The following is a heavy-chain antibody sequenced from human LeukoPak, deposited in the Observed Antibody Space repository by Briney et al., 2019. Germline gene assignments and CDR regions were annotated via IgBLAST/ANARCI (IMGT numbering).Heavy chain of an antibody. Sequence: ASVKVSCKASGYTFTAYYIHWVRQAPGQGPEWMGWINTKRGATKYAQKFQGRVTMTRDTSNSTAFMELRSLKSDDTAVYYCARVGGNCNGLSCYRGWVDPWGQGTLVIVS. D-gene: IGHD2-2*01. J-gene: IGHJ5*02. V-gene: IGHV1-2*02. CDR2: INTKRGAT. CDR1: GYTFTAYY. CDR3: ARVGGNCNGLSCYRGWVDP.